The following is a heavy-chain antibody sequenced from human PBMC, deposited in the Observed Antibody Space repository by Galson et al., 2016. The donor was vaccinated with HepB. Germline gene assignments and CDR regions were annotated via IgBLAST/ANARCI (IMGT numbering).Heavy chain of an antibody. V-gene: IGHV4-59*13. D-gene: IGHD3-10*01. CDR2: IYNTGHT. Sequence: SETLSLTCTVSGGSIGSYYWSWIRQPPGKGLEWIGSIYNTGHTNDNPSLKSRVTMSVDMSKNQFSLKVTSVTAADTAVYYCAVESWVGIYFFDYWGQGTPGTVSA. CDR1: GGSIGSYY. J-gene: IGHJ4*02. CDR3: AVESWVGIYFFDY.